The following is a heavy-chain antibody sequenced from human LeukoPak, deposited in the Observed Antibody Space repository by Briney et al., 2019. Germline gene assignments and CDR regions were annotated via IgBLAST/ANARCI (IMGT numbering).Heavy chain of an antibody. Sequence: GGSLRLSCAASGFTFSNAWMSWVRQAPGKGLEWVGRIKSKTDGGTTDYAAPVKGRFTISRDDSKNTLYLQMNSLKTEDTAVYYCTTDKGYGVYSLYYYGMDVWGQGTTVTVSS. CDR3: TTDKGYGVYSLYYYGMDV. J-gene: IGHJ6*02. CDR2: IKSKTDGGTT. CDR1: GFTFSNAW. D-gene: IGHD4-17*01. V-gene: IGHV3-15*01.